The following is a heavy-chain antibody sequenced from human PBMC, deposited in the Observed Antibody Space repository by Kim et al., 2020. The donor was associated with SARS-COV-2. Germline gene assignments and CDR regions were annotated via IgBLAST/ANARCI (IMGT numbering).Heavy chain of an antibody. CDR1: GFTFSSYA. D-gene: IGHD1-26*01. Sequence: GGSLRLSCAASGFTFSSYAMSWVRQAPGKGLEWVSAISGSGGSTYYADSVKGRFTISRDNSKNTLYLQMNSLRAEDTAVYYCAKDAPSMWEVHRGAFDIWGQGTMVTVSS. CDR2: ISGSGGST. CDR3: AKDAPSMWEVHRGAFDI. J-gene: IGHJ3*02. V-gene: IGHV3-23*01.